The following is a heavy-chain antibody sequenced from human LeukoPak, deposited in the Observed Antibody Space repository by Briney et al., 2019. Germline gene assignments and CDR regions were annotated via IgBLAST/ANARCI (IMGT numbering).Heavy chain of an antibody. CDR2: IYCSGST. J-gene: IGHJ5*02. CDR3: ARVWGGSNWFDP. CDR1: GGSISSYY. V-gene: IGHV4-59*01. Sequence: SETLSLTCTVSGGSISSYYWSWIRQPPGKGLEWIGYIYCSGSTNYNPSLKSRVTISVDTSKNQFSLKLSSVTAADTAVYYCARVWGGSNWFDPWGQGTLVTVSS. D-gene: IGHD3-3*01.